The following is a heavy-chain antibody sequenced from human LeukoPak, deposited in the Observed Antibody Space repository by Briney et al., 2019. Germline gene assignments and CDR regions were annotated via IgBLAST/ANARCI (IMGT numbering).Heavy chain of an antibody. CDR3: AKPARGGILRSDFDY. CDR1: GFTFSSYA. J-gene: IGHJ4*02. Sequence: GGSLRLSCAASGFTFSSYAMSWVRQASGKGLEWVSAISGSGGSTYYADSVKGRFTISRDNSKNTLYLQMNSLRAEDTAVYYCAKPARGGILRSDFDYWGQGTLVTVSS. V-gene: IGHV3-23*01. D-gene: IGHD2-15*01. CDR2: ISGSGGST.